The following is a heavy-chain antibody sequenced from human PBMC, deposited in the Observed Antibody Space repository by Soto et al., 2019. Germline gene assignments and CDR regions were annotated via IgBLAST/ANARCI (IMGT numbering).Heavy chain of an antibody. V-gene: IGHV3-21*01. CDR2: ISSSSSYI. D-gene: IGHD1-26*01. J-gene: IGHJ4*02. Sequence: PGGSLRLSCAASGFTFSSYSMNWVRQAPGKGLEWVSSISSSSSYIYYADSVKGRFTISRDNAKNSLYLQMNSLRAEDTAVYYCARDDNIVGATKTIDYWGQGTLVTVSS. CDR1: GFTFSSYS. CDR3: ARDDNIVGATKTIDY.